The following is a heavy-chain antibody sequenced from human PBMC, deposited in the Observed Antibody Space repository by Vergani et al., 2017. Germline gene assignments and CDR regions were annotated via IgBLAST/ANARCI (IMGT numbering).Heavy chain of an antibody. Sequence: QVQLQESGPGLVKPSQTLSLTCTVSGGSISSYYWSWIRQPPGKGLEWIGYIYYSGSTNYNPSLKSRVTISVDTSKNQFSLKLSSVTAADTAVYYCARDLGGKKDYWGQGTLVTVSS. D-gene: IGHD4-23*01. CDR3: ARDLGGKKDY. J-gene: IGHJ4*02. CDR1: GGSISSYY. CDR2: IYYSGST. V-gene: IGHV4-59*01.